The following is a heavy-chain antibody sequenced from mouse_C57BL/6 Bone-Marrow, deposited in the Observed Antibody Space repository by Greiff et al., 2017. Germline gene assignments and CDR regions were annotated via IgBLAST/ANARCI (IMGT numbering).Heavy chain of an antibody. J-gene: IGHJ4*01. V-gene: IGHV1-69*01. CDR2: IDPSDSYT. Sequence: QVQLQQSGAELVMPGASVKLSCKASGYTFTSYWMHWVKQRPGQGLEWIGEIDPSDSYTNYNQKFKGKSTLTVDKSSSTAYMQLSSLTSEDSAVYYCARSTMITTVYYYAMDYWGQGTSVTVSS. CDR3: ARSTMITTVYYYAMDY. CDR1: GYTFTSYW. D-gene: IGHD2-4*01.